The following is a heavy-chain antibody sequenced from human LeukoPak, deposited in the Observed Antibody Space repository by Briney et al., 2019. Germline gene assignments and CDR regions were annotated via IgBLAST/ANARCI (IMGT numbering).Heavy chain of an antibody. D-gene: IGHD2-2*01. CDR2: IIPIFGTA. CDR1: GVTFSSYA. CDR3: AREGSCSSTSCPNYYYYYMDV. V-gene: IGHV1-69*15. J-gene: IGHJ6*03. Sequence: ASVKVSCKASGVTFSSYAISWVRQAPGQGLEWMGRIIPIFGTANYAQKFQGRVTITADESTSTAYMELSSLRSEDTAVYYCAREGSCSSTSCPNYYYYYMDVWGKGTTVTVSS.